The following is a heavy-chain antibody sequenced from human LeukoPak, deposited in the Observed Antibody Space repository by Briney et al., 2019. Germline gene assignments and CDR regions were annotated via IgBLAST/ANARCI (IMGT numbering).Heavy chain of an antibody. CDR3: ARAWGDPGPYGMDV. J-gene: IGHJ6*02. Sequence: PGGSLRLSCAASGFTFSSYDMHWVRQATGKGLEWVSAIGTAGDTYYPGSVKGRFTISRENAKNSLYLQMNSLRAGDTAVYYCARAWGDPGPYGMDVWGQGTTVTVSS. D-gene: IGHD2-21*02. CDR2: IGTAGDT. V-gene: IGHV3-13*01. CDR1: GFTFSSYD.